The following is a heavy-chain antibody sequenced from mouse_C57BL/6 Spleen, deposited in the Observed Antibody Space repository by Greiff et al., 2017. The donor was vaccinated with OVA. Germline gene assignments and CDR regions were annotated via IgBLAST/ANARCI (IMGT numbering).Heavy chain of an antibody. CDR3: ARRGVYYDYDDAMDY. D-gene: IGHD2-4*01. V-gene: IGHV1-26*01. J-gene: IGHJ4*01. CDR1: GYTFTDYY. CDR2: INPNNGGT. Sequence: EVKLQQSGPELVKPGASVKISCKASGYTFTDYYMNWVKQSHGKSLEWIGDINPNNGGTSYNQKFKGKATLTVDKSSSTAYMELRSLTSEDSAVYYCARRGVYYDYDDAMDYWGQGTSVTVSS.